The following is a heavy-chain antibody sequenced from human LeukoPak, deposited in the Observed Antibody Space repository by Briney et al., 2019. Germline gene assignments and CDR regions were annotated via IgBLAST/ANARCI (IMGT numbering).Heavy chain of an antibody. CDR3: ARVGYPNNSGWTLGD. D-gene: IGHD6-19*01. CDR2: INQDGSAK. V-gene: IGHV3-7*01. Sequence: PGGSLRLSCAASVITFRSYWMSWVRQAPGKGLEWVATINQDGSAKSYVDSVKGRFTISRDNAKNSLYLQMNSLRAEDTAVYYCARVGYPNNSGWTLGDWGQGTLVTVSS. CDR1: VITFRSYW. J-gene: IGHJ4*02.